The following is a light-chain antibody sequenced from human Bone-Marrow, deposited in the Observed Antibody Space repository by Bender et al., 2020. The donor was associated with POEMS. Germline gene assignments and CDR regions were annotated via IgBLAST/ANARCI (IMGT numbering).Light chain of an antibody. CDR2: DVS. CDR3: CSYAPGSNRV. CDR1: ISDVGGYNF. Sequence: QSALTQPASVSGSPGQSITISCTGTISDVGGYNFVSWYQQHPGKAPKLIIYDVSNRPSGVSDRFSGSKSGNTASLTISGLQAEDEADYYCCSYAPGSNRVFGTGTKVTVL. V-gene: IGLV2-14*03. J-gene: IGLJ1*01.